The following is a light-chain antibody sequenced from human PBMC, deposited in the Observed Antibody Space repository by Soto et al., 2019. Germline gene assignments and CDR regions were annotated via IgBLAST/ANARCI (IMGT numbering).Light chain of an antibody. CDR3: QTWGTGIVV. CDR2: LNSDGSH. CDR1: SGHSSYV. J-gene: IGLJ2*01. Sequence: QLVLTQSPSASASLGASVKLTCTLSSGHSSYVIAWHQQQPEEGPRYLMKLNSDGSHTKGDGIPDRFSGSSSGAERYLTISSLQSEDEADYSCQTWGTGIVVFGGGTKVTVL. V-gene: IGLV4-69*01.